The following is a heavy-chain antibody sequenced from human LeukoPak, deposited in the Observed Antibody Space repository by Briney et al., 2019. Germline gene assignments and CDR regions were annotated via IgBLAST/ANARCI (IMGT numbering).Heavy chain of an antibody. Sequence: SETLSLTCTVSVGSISSYYWSWIRQPAGKGLEWIGRIYTSGSTNYNPSLKSRVTMSVDTSKNQFSLKLSSVTAADTAVYYCARDLYYDSSTDAFDIWGQGTMVTVSS. CDR2: IYTSGST. CDR1: VGSISSYY. J-gene: IGHJ3*02. CDR3: ARDLYYDSSTDAFDI. V-gene: IGHV4-4*07. D-gene: IGHD3-22*01.